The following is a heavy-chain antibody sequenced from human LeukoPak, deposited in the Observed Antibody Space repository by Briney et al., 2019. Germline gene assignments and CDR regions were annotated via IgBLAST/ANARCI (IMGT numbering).Heavy chain of an antibody. CDR1: GYTFTGYY. CDR3: ASDSSGSPWEAFDI. D-gene: IGHD3-22*01. Sequence: ASVKVSCKASGYTFTGYYMHWVRQAPGQGLEWMGWINPNSGGTNYAQKFQGRVTMTRDTSISTAYMELSRLRSDDTAVYYCASDSSGSPWEAFDIWGQGTMVTVSS. CDR2: INPNSGGT. J-gene: IGHJ3*02. V-gene: IGHV1-2*02.